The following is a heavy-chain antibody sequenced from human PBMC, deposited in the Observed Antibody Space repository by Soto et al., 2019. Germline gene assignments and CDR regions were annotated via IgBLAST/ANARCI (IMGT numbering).Heavy chain of an antibody. Sequence: QLQLQESGSGLVKPSQTLSLTCAVSGGSISSGGYSWSWIRRPPGKGLEWIGYIYHSGSTYYNPSLKSRVTISVDRSKNQFSLKLSSVTAADTAVYYCASSRYCTNGVCSSGAFDIWGQGTMVTVSS. CDR3: ASSRYCTNGVCSSGAFDI. J-gene: IGHJ3*02. V-gene: IGHV4-30-2*01. CDR1: GGSISSGGYS. D-gene: IGHD2-8*01. CDR2: IYHSGST.